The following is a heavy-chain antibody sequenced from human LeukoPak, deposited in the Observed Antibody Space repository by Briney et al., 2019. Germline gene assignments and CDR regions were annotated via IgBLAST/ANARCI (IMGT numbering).Heavy chain of an antibody. J-gene: IGHJ4*02. CDR1: GGSFSNSGYY. D-gene: IGHD4-23*01. CDR2: FHYSGST. V-gene: IGHV4-39*01. Sequence: PSETLSLTCAVSGGSFSNSGYYWGWIRQSPGKGLEWIGSFHYSGSTYYNPSLKSRITISADTSKNQFSLKLSSMTAADTAVYYCATFHDYGGNFHFDYWGQGTLVTVSS. CDR3: ATFHDYGGNFHFDY.